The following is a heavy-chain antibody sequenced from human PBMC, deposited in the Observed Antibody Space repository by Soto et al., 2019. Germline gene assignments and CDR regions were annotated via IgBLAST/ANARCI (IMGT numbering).Heavy chain of an antibody. CDR1: GGSFSGYY. V-gene: IGHV4-34*01. Sequence: QVQLQQWGAGLLKPSETLSLTCAVYGGSFSGYYWSWIRQPPGKGLEWIGEINHSGSTNYNPSLKSRVTISVDTSKNQFSLKLSSMTAADTAVYYCAREGCSGGSCYRNWFDPWGQGTLVTVSS. D-gene: IGHD2-15*01. J-gene: IGHJ5*02. CDR2: INHSGST. CDR3: AREGCSGGSCYRNWFDP.